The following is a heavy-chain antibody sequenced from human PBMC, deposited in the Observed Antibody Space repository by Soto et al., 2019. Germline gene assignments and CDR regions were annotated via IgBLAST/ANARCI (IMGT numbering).Heavy chain of an antibody. CDR2: IIPIFGTA. CDR3: ARGTRTLAGFRDWSVYYHNGMDV. D-gene: IGHD6-13*01. CDR1: GGTFNSNS. V-gene: IGHV1-69*01. Sequence: QVQLVQSGAEVKKPGSSVKVSCKASGGTFNSNSISWVRQAPGQGLEWMGGIIPIFGTANYAQKFQGRVTITADESTSTAYMELSSLTSEDTAVYFCARGTRTLAGFRDWSVYYHNGMDVWGQGTTVTVSS. J-gene: IGHJ6*02.